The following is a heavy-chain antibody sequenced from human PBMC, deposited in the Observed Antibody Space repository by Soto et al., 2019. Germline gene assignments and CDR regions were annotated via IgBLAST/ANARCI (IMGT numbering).Heavy chain of an antibody. CDR3: ARVDGYYEILTGYYMDWFDP. CDR2: ISAYNGNT. D-gene: IGHD3-9*01. V-gene: IGHV1-18*01. J-gene: IGHJ5*02. CDR1: GYTFTSYG. Sequence: QVQLVQSGAEVKKPGASVKVSCKASGYTFTSYGISWVRQAPGQGLEWMGWISAYNGNTNYAQKLQGRVTMTTDTSTSTAYMERRSLRSDDTAVYYCARVDGYYEILTGYYMDWFDPWGQGTLVTVSS.